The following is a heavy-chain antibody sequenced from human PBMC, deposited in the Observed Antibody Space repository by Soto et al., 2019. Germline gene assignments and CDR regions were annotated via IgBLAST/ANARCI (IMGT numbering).Heavy chain of an antibody. CDR3: ARYNT. V-gene: IGHV4-39*01. Sequence: QLQLQESGPGLVRPSETLSLTCTVSGGSIRTTRFSWGFIRQPPGKGLEWIGSIYNTGRTSYNPSLKSRVTISVDMSKNQFSLKLTSVTAADTAIYHWARYNTWGQGVLVTVSS. D-gene: IGHD1-1*01. CDR2: IYNTGRT. J-gene: IGHJ5*02. CDR1: GGSIRTTRFS.